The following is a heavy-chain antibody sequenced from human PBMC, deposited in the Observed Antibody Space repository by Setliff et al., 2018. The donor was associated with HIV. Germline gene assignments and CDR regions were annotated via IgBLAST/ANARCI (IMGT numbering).Heavy chain of an antibody. Sequence: SETLSLTCTVSGGSIRIYYWNWIRQPAGKGLEWIGRIHTSGNTNYNPSLKSRVTMSVDTSKNHFSLKLSSVTAADTAVYYCARGSCSTISCSLRVGNDAFDIWGQGTMVTVSS. CDR2: IHTSGNT. CDR1: GGSIRIYY. D-gene: IGHD2-2*01. V-gene: IGHV4-4*07. J-gene: IGHJ3*02. CDR3: ARGSCSTISCSLRVGNDAFDI.